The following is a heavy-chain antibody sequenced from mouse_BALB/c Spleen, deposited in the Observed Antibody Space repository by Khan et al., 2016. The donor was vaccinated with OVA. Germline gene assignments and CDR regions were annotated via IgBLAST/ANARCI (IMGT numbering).Heavy chain of an antibody. V-gene: IGHV5-12-2*01. CDR3: ARVPTFITTALDY. D-gene: IGHD1-2*01. CDR1: GFTFSSNT. CDR2: ITNGGGST. J-gene: IGHJ4*01. Sequence: EVELVESGGGLVQPGGSLKLSCAASGFTFSSNTMSWVRQTPEKRQEWVAYITNGGGSTYYPDTVKGRFTISRDNAKNTLYLQMSSLKSEDTAMYYCARVPTFITTALDYWGQGTSVTVSS.